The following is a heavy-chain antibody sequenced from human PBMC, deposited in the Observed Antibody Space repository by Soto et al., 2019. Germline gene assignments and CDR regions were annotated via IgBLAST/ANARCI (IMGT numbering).Heavy chain of an antibody. Sequence: QVQLVQSGAEVKKPGASVKVSCKASGYTFTSYGISWVRQAPGQGREWMGWISAYNGNTNYAQKLQGRVTMTTDTSTSTAHMELRSLRSDDTAVYYCAREGSRYCSGGSCKGIDYWGQGTMVTVSS. V-gene: IGHV1-18*01. CDR1: GYTFTSYG. D-gene: IGHD2-15*01. CDR3: AREGSRYCSGGSCKGIDY. J-gene: IGHJ4*02. CDR2: ISAYNGNT.